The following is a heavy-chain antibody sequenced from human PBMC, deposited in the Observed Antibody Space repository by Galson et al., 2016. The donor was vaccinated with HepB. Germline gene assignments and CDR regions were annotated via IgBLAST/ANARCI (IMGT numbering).Heavy chain of an antibody. J-gene: IGHJ3*02. CDR2: VCGSGDTA. Sequence: SLRLSCAASGFRLISYAMPWVRQAPGKGLEWVSVVCGSGDTAYYADSVKGRFAISRDNSKNTLYLEMNSLPAEDTAVYYCERRSYEMIVPGVGNALDRWGQGTMVTVSS. D-gene: IGHD3-10*01. CDR1: GFRLISYA. CDR3: ERRSYEMIVPGVGNALDR. V-gene: IGHV3-23*01.